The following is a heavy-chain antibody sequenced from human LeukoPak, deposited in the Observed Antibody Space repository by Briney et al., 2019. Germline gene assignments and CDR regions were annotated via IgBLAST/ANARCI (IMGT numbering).Heavy chain of an antibody. CDR2: ISGSGGST. Sequence: GGSLRLSCAASGFTFSSYAMSWVRQAPGKGLEWVSAISGSGGSTYYADSVKGRFTISRDNSKNTLYLQMNSLRAEDTAVYYCAKDEFRGYCSSTSCPGGFDYWGQGTLVSVSS. V-gene: IGHV3-23*01. CDR3: AKDEFRGYCSSTSCPGGFDY. CDR1: GFTFSSYA. J-gene: IGHJ4*02. D-gene: IGHD2-2*01.